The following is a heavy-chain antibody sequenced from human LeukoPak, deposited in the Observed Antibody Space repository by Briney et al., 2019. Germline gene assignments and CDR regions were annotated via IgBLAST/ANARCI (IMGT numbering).Heavy chain of an antibody. J-gene: IGHJ4*02. CDR2: ISSSGSTV. V-gene: IGHV3-11*04. CDR3: ARDQLGYCSGGSCYSWAYSVFDY. Sequence: GGSLRLSCAASGFTFSDYYMSWIRQAPGKGLEWVSYISSSGSTVYYADSVKGRFTISRDNAKNSLYLQMNSLRAQDTAVYYCARDQLGYCSGGSCYSWAYSVFDYWGQGTLVTVSS. CDR1: GFTFSDYY. D-gene: IGHD2-15*01.